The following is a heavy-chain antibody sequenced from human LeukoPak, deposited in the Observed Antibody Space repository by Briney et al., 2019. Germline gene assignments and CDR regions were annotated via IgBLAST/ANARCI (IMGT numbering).Heavy chain of an antibody. J-gene: IGHJ5*02. D-gene: IGHD3-10*01. CDR1: GYTFIRYG. V-gene: IGHV1-18*04. CDR2: ISAYNGYT. Sequence: ASVKVSCKTSGYTFIRYGITWVRQAPGQGLEWIGWISAYNGYTNFAQKFQDRVTMTTDTSTSTAYMELRSLRSDDTAVYYCARGYYYDSGTYFPRNYFDPWGQGTLVTVSS. CDR3: ARGYYYDSGTYFPRNYFDP.